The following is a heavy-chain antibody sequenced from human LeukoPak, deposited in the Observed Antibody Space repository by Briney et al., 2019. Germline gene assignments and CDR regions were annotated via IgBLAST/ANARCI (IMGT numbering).Heavy chain of an antibody. J-gene: IGHJ5*02. V-gene: IGHV3-30*04. CDR3: ARARPPYCSSTSCYRWFDP. CDR1: GFTFSSYA. D-gene: IGHD2-2*01. Sequence: PGRSLRLSCAASGFTFSSYAMHWVRQAPGKGLEWVAAISYDGSNKYYADSVKGRFTISRDNSKNTLYLQMNSLRAEDTAVYYCARARPPYCSSTSCYRWFDPWGQGTLVTVSS. CDR2: ISYDGSNK.